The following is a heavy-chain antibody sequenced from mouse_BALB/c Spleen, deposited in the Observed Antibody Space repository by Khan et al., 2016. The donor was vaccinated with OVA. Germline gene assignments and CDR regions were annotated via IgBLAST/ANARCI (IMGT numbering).Heavy chain of an antibody. CDR3: TRDDYFVGDAMDY. D-gene: IGHD2-4*01. Sequence: QVQLQQSGPELVKPGASVRISCKAFGYAFTTYYIHWVKQRPGQGLEWIGWIYPGNVNTKYNEKFKGKATLTADKSSSTVYMQLISLTSEDSAVYFCTRDDYFVGDAMDYWGQGTSVTVSS. CDR1: GYAFTTYY. V-gene: IGHV1S56*01. CDR2: IYPGNVNT. J-gene: IGHJ4*01.